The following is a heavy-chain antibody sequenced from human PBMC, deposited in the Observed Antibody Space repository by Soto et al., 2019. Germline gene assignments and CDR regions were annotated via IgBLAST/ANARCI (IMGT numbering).Heavy chain of an antibody. V-gene: IGHV3-9*01. CDR3: AKDISDYYYYMDV. CDR2: ISWNSGSI. Sequence: GGSLRLSCAASGFTFDDYAMHWVRQAPGKGLEWVSGISWNSGSIGYADPVKGRFTISRDNAKNSLYLQMNSLRAEDTALYYCAKDISDYYYYMDVWGKGTTVTVSS. CDR1: GFTFDDYA. J-gene: IGHJ6*03.